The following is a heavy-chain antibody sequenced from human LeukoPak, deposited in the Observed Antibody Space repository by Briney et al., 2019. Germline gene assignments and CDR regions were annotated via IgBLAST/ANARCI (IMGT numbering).Heavy chain of an antibody. CDR2: INQDGGQK. V-gene: IGHV3-7*01. CDR3: ARIGYSSSSFDY. Sequence: PGGSLRLSCAASEFTFSIYWMSWVRQAAGKGLEWVANINQDGGQKYYVDSVKGRFTISRDNAKNSLYLQMNSLRAEDTAVYYCARIGYSSSSFDYWGQGTLVTVSS. J-gene: IGHJ4*02. CDR1: EFTFSIYW. D-gene: IGHD6-6*01.